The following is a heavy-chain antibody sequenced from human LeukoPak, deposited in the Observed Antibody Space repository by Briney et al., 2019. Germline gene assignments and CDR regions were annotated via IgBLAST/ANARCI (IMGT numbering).Heavy chain of an antibody. D-gene: IGHD3-22*01. CDR2: IYYSGST. Sequence: SETLSLTCTVSGGSISSYYWSWIRQPPGKGLEWIGYIYYSGSTNYNPSLKSRVTISVDTSKNQFSLKLSSVTAADTAVYYCARARGERGGYLYYFDYWGQGTLVTVSS. J-gene: IGHJ4*02. CDR1: GGSISSYY. CDR3: ARARGERGGYLYYFDY. V-gene: IGHV4-59*01.